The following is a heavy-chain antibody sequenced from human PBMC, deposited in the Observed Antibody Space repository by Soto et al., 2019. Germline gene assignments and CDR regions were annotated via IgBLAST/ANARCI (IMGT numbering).Heavy chain of an antibody. CDR1: GDTFSSYP. CDR2: IIPLFGAA. Sequence: QVQLVQSGAEVKKPGSSVKVSCKASGDTFSSYPFSWVRQAPGQGLEWMGGIIPLFGAANYAQKFQGRVMITEDESTSTLYMELSSLRSEDTAVYYCARDRSTTLVDRYYSMDVWGQGTMMTVSS. CDR3: ARDRSTTLVDRYYSMDV. D-gene: IGHD1-26*01. J-gene: IGHJ6*02. V-gene: IGHV1-69*01.